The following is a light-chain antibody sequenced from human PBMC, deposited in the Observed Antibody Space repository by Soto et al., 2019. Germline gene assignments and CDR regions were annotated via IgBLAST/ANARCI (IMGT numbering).Light chain of an antibody. CDR1: QSVSSN. V-gene: IGKV3-15*01. Sequence: EIVMTQSPAALSVSPGERATLSCRASQSVSSNLAWYQQKPGQAPRLLISGASTRATGIPARFSGSGSGTEFTLTISSLQSEDFAVYYCQQYDNSPYTFGQGTKLEIK. CDR2: GAS. J-gene: IGKJ2*01. CDR3: QQYDNSPYT.